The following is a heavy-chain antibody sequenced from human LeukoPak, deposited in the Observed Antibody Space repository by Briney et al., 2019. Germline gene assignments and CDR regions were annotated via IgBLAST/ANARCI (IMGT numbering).Heavy chain of an antibody. Sequence: GGSLRLSCAASGFTFSDYYMSWIRQAPGKGLEWVSYIGGSGRTIYYADSLKGRFTISRDNAKNSLYLQMNGLRAEDTAAYYCVRGYSYGDYWGQGTLVTVSS. J-gene: IGHJ4*02. CDR3: VRGYSYGDY. V-gene: IGHV3-11*01. CDR2: IGGSGRTI. D-gene: IGHD5-18*01. CDR1: GFTFSDYY.